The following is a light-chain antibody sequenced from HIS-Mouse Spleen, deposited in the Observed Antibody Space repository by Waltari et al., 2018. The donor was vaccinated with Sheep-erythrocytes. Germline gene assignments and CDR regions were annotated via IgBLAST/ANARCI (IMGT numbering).Light chain of an antibody. Sequence: QSALTQPRSVSGSPRQSVTISCTGTSSDFGGYNYVSWYQQHPGKAPKLMIYDVSKRPSGVPDRFSGSKSGNTASLTISGLQAEDEADYYCCSYAGSYTFWVFGGGTKLTVL. CDR1: SSDFGGYNY. CDR2: DVS. V-gene: IGLV2-11*01. CDR3: CSYAGSYTFWV. J-gene: IGLJ3*02.